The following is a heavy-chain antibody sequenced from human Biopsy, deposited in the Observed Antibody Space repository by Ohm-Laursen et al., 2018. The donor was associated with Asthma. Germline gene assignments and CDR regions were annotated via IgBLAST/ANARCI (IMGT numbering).Heavy chain of an antibody. CDR2: IHYSGST. CDR3: AGFCSGGNCPDH. Sequence: TLSLTCAVSGVSIRSYYWTWIRQPPGKGLEWIGNIHYSGSTYSNPSLKSQVTISVDTSKKQISLRLSSVIAADTAVYYCAGFCSGGNCPDHWGQGTLVTVSS. CDR1: GVSIRSYY. J-gene: IGHJ4*02. V-gene: IGHV4-59*01. D-gene: IGHD2-15*01.